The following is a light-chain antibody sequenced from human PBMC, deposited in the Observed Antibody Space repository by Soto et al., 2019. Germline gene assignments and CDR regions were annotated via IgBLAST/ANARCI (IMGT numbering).Light chain of an antibody. Sequence: QSVLTQPASVSGSPGQSITISCTGSSSDIGAYNYVSWYQQYPGKAPKLMIYEVSYRPSGISKRFSGSKSGNTASLTISGLQDEDEADYYCSAYTSTTSWVFGGGTKVTVL. CDR1: SSDIGAYNY. J-gene: IGLJ3*02. CDR3: SAYTSTTSWV. CDR2: EVS. V-gene: IGLV2-14*01.